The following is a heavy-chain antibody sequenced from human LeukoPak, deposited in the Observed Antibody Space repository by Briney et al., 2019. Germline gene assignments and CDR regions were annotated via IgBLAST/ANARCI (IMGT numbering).Heavy chain of an antibody. D-gene: IGHD6-6*01. CDR1: GFTFSSYW. CDR3: TRDPRHLDS. V-gene: IGHV3-74*01. CDR2: INSDGSST. Sequence: GGSLRLSCAASGFTFSSYWMHWVRQAPGKGLVWVSRINSDGSSTSYADSVKGRFTISRDNAKNSLYLQMSGLRVEDTAVYYCTRDPRHLDSWGQGTLVTVSS. J-gene: IGHJ4*02.